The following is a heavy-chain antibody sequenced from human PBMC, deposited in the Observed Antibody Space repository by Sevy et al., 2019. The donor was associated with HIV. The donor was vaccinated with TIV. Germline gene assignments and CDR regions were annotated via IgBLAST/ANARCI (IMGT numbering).Heavy chain of an antibody. Sequence: GGSLRLSCAASGFTFDDYAMHWVRQAPGKGLEWVSGISWNSGSIGYADSVKGRFTISRDNAKNSLYLQMNSLRAEDTALYYCAKDNGYIYGIFDYWGQGTLVTVSS. J-gene: IGHJ4*02. V-gene: IGHV3-9*01. CDR3: AKDNGYIYGIFDY. CDR1: GFTFDDYA. CDR2: ISWNSGSI. D-gene: IGHD5-18*01.